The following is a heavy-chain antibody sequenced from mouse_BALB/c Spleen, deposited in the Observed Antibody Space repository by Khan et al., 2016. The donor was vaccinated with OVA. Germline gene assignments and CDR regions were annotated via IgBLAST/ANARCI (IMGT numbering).Heavy chain of an antibody. CDR1: GYMFTEDI. CDR3: ARNGRYGNRFDY. D-gene: IGHD2-1*01. V-gene: IGHV1-62-2*01. Sequence: QVQLKGSGAELVKLGASVKLSCKASGYMFTEDIIHCVKQRSGQVLECIGWFYPGTGSIKNNEKFKDKATLTADKSSSTVYMELSRLTSEDSAVYFCARNGRYGNRFDYGGQGTTLTVPS. J-gene: IGHJ2*01. CDR2: FYPGTGSI.